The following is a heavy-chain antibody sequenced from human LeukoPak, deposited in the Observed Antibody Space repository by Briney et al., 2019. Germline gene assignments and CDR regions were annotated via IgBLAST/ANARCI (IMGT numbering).Heavy chain of an antibody. CDR1: GGSISSSSYY. Sequence: PETLSLTCTVSGGSISSSSYYWGWIRQPPGKGLEWIGSIYYSGSTYYNPSLKSRVTISVDTSKNQFSLKVTSVTAADTAVYFCARAGWFGEFYGPLEYWGQGSLVTVSS. V-gene: IGHV4-39*01. CDR3: ARAGWFGEFYGPLEY. J-gene: IGHJ4*02. CDR2: IYYSGST. D-gene: IGHD3-10*01.